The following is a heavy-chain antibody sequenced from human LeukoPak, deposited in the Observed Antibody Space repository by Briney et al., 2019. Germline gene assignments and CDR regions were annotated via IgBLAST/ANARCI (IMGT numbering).Heavy chain of an antibody. CDR2: IKQDGSEK. J-gene: IGHJ4*02. Sequence: HAGGSLRLSCAASGFTFSSNWMSWVRQAPGKGLEWVANIKQDGSEKYYVDSVRGRFTISRDNAKNSLYLQMNSLRAEDTAVYYCARDRGSSWPLIDYWGQGTPVTVSS. CDR1: GFTFSSNW. CDR3: ARDRGSSWPLIDY. V-gene: IGHV3-7*01. D-gene: IGHD6-13*01.